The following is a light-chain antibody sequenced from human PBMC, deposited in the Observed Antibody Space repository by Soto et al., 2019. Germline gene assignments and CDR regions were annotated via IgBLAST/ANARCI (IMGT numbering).Light chain of an antibody. Sequence: QLVLTQPASVSGSPGQSITISCTGTSSDVGGYNYVSWYQQYPGKAPKLMIYEVSNRPSGVSNRFSGSKSGNTASLTISGLQAEDEADYYCSSYTSSNTPVVFGGGTKLTVL. CDR1: SSDVGGYNY. CDR2: EVS. J-gene: IGLJ2*01. CDR3: SSYTSSNTPVV. V-gene: IGLV2-14*01.